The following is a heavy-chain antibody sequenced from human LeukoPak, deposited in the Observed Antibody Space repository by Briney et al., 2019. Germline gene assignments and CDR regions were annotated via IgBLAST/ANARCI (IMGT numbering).Heavy chain of an antibody. CDR1: GGSISSYY. J-gene: IGHJ2*01. CDR3: ARRDLFYWYFDL. CDR2: IYYSGST. D-gene: IGHD2-21*01. V-gene: IGHV4-59*08. Sequence: SETLSLTRTVSGGSISSYYWSWIRQPPGKGLGWIGYIYYSGSTNYNPSLKSRVTISVDTSKNQFSLKLSSVTAADTAVYYCARRDLFYWYFDLWGRGTLVTVSS.